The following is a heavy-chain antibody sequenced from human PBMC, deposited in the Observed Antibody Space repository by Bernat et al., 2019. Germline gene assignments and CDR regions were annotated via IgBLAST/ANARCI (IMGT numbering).Heavy chain of an antibody. D-gene: IGHD2-21*01. CDR3: AKDLLAVEMATIAAFDV. Sequence: EVQLLEAGGGLRQPGGSLRLSCAASGFTFSAYAMSWVRQAPGKGLEWVPSLTSGGTTYYADSVKGRFIISRDNDKNALFLQMNSLRADGTAIYYCAKDLLAVEMATIAAFDVWGQGTVVTVSS. J-gene: IGHJ3*01. V-gene: IGHV3-23*01. CDR1: GFTFSAYA. CDR2: LTSGGTT.